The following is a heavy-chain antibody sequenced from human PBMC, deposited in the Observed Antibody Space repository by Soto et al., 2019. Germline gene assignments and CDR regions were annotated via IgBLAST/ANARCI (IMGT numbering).Heavy chain of an antibody. V-gene: IGHV4-39*01. D-gene: IGHD5-18*01. CDR3: ASPPAGYSYGYFAFDI. CDR2: IYYSGST. J-gene: IGHJ3*02. CDR1: GGSISSSSYY. Sequence: SDTLSLTCTVSGGSISSSSYYWVSIRQPPGKGLEWIGSIYYSGSTYYNPSLKSRVTISVDTSKNQFSLKLSSVTAADTAVYYCASPPAGYSYGYFAFDIWGQGTMVT.